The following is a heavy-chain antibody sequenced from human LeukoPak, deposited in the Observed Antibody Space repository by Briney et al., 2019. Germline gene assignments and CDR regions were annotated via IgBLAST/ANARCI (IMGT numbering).Heavy chain of an antibody. CDR1: VVSISPYY. J-gene: IGHJ4*01. CDR2: IYYSVST. CDR3: ARGAGAFDY. V-gene: IGHV4-59*01. Sequence: PSETLSLTCTVSVVSISPYYWSWIRQPPGKGLEWIGYIYYSVSTTYNPPLKSPVTISVDTSRNQFSLKLSSVTAADTAVYYCARGAGAFDYWGHGTLVTVSS. D-gene: IGHD6-19*01.